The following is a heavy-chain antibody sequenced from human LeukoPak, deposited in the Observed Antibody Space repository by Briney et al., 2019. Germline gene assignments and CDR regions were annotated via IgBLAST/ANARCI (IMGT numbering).Heavy chain of an antibody. D-gene: IGHD6-13*01. V-gene: IGHV3-9*01. Sequence: GGSLRLSCAASGFTFDDYAMHWVRQAPGKGLEWVSGISWNTGSIGYADSVKGRFTISRGNAKNSLYLQMNSLRAEDTALYYCATSSSWYYFDYWGQGTLVTVSS. CDR3: ATSSSWYYFDY. J-gene: IGHJ4*02. CDR1: GFTFDDYA. CDR2: ISWNTGSI.